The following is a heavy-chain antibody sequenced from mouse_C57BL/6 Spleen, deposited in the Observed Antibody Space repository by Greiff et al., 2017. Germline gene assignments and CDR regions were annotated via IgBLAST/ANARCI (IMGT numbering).Heavy chain of an antibody. D-gene: IGHD2-4*01. CDR3: ARKGDYEGEAMDY. Sequence: QVQLQQPGAELVKPGASLKLSCTASGYTFTSYWMPWVQQSPGQGLEWIGMINPNSGSTNYNEKFKSKFTLTVDKSSSTAYRQLSSLTSEDSAVYYCARKGDYEGEAMDYWGQGTSVTVSS. J-gene: IGHJ4*01. CDR2: INPNSGST. CDR1: GYTFTSYW. V-gene: IGHV1-64*01.